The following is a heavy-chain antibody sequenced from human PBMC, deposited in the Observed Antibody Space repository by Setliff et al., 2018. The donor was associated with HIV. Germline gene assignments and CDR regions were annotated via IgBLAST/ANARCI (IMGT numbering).Heavy chain of an antibody. CDR1: GGSISSGSYY. CDR2: IYYSGST. CDR3: AREGWELASFDY. Sequence: PSETLSLTCTVSGGSISSGSYYWSWIRQPPGKGLEWIGSIYYSGSTYYNPSLKSRVTISVDTSKNQFSLNLSSVTAADTAVYFCAREGWELASFDYWGQGTLVTVSS. V-gene: IGHV4-39*02. J-gene: IGHJ4*02. D-gene: IGHD1-26*01.